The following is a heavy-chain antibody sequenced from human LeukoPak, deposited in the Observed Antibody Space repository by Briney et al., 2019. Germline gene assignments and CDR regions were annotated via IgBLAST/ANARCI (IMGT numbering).Heavy chain of an antibody. V-gene: IGHV1-2*02. Sequence: ASVKVSCKASGYTSTGYYMHWVRQAPGQGLEWMGWINPNSGGTNYAQKFQGRVTMTRVTSISTAYMELSRLRSDDTAVYYCARDLLAYYDFWSGSSRSNWFDPWGQGTLVTVSS. CDR3: ARDLLAYYDFWSGSSRSNWFDP. J-gene: IGHJ5*02. CDR2: INPNSGGT. CDR1: GYTSTGYY. D-gene: IGHD3-3*01.